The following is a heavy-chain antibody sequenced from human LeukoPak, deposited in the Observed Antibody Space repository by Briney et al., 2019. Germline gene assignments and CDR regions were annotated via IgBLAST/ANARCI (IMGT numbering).Heavy chain of an antibody. V-gene: IGHV3-48*01. Sequence: GGSLTLSCAPSGFLFSNYNMNWVRQAQGKGLEWVSYISGSSMIYYADSVKGRFTISRDIASNSLYLQMNSLRAEDTGVYYCAREASYSSSWATFDYWGQGTLVTVSS. D-gene: IGHD6-13*01. CDR3: AREASYSSSWATFDY. CDR2: ISGSSMI. J-gene: IGHJ4*02. CDR1: GFLFSNYN.